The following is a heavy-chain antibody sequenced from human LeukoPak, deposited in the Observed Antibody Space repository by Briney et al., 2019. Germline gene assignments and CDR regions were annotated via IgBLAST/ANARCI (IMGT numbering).Heavy chain of an antibody. Sequence: ASVKVSCKAPGYTFSGDGITWVRQAPGQGLEWMGWISLYDVNTNYAQKFQGRVTITADESTSTAYMELSSLRSEDTAVYYCARTEYSSSPSPEYYYGMDVWGQGTTVTVSS. D-gene: IGHD6-6*01. V-gene: IGHV1-18*01. J-gene: IGHJ6*02. CDR3: ARTEYSSSPSPEYYYGMDV. CDR2: ISLYDVNT. CDR1: GYTFSGDG.